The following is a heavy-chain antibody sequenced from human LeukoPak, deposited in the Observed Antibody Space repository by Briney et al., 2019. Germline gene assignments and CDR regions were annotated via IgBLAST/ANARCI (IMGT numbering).Heavy chain of an antibody. CDR2: ISSSSSYI. V-gene: IGHV3-21*01. Sequence: GGSLRLSCAASGFTFSSYSMNWVRQAPGKGLEWVSSISSSSSYIYYADSVKGRFTISRDNAKNSLYLQMNSLRAEDTAVYYCARAPKGATIDAFDIWGQGTMVTVSS. D-gene: IGHD1-26*01. J-gene: IGHJ3*02. CDR3: ARAPKGATIDAFDI. CDR1: GFTFSSYS.